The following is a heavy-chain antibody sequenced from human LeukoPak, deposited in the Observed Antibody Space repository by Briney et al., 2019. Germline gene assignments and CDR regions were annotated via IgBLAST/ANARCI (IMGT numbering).Heavy chain of an antibody. CDR3: ARVRGYSGSYISWFDP. D-gene: IGHD1-26*01. CDR2: ISSSGSTI. CDR1: GFTFSDYY. V-gene: IGHV3-11*01. J-gene: IGHJ5*02. Sequence: GGSLRLSCAASGFTFSDYYMSWIRQAPGKGLEWVSYISSSGSTIYYADSVKGRFTISRDNAKNSLYLQMNSLRAEDTAVYYCARVRGYSGSYISWFDPWGQGTLVTVSS.